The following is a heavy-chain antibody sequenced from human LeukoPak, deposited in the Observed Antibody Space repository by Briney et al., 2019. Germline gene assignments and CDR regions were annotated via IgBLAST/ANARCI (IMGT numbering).Heavy chain of an antibody. CDR2: IRSDGST. CDR1: GFTVSSKY. D-gene: IGHD3-22*01. Sequence: GGSLRLSCAASGFTVSSKYMSWVRQAPGKGLEWVSVIRSDGSTSYTDSVKGRFTISRDHPKNMMYLQMNSLRAEDTAVYYCAREGVLDSSGYNDAFDIWGHGTMVTVSS. V-gene: IGHV3-53*01. J-gene: IGHJ3*02. CDR3: AREGVLDSSGYNDAFDI.